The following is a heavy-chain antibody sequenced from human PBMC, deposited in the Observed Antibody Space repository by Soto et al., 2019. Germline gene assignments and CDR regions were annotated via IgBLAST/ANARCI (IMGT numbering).Heavy chain of an antibody. CDR1: GGAISGYY. J-gene: IGHJ5*02. Sequence: QVQLQESGPGLVKPSETLSLNCTVTGGAISGYYWTWMRQSAGGGLEWIGRIYSSGSTNYNPSLKSRVTTPLDTSMNHSSRRLSSVTAADAAVYYCARGQRFSDWFAPWGQGTLVTVSS. D-gene: IGHD3-3*01. V-gene: IGHV4-4*07. CDR3: ARGQRFSDWFAP. CDR2: IYSSGST.